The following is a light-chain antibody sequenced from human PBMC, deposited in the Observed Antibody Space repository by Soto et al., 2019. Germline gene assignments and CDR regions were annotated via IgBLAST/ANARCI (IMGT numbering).Light chain of an antibody. CDR1: QSISSW. J-gene: IGKJ3*01. V-gene: IGKV1-5*03. CDR3: QQYSNYPFT. Sequence: DIQMTQSPSTLSPSVGDRVTIPCRASQSISSWLAWYQQKPGKAPKLLIYKASSLESGVPSVFSGSESGTEFTLTISSLQPDDFATYYCQQYSNYPFTFGPGTKVDIK. CDR2: KAS.